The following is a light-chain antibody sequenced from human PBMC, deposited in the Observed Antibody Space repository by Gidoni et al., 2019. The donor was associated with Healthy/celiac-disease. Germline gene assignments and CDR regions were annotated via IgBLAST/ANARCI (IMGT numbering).Light chain of an antibody. CDR2: KDS. CDR1: ALPKQY. J-gene: IGLJ3*02. Sequence: SYALTQPPSVSVSPGQTARITCSGDALPKQYAYWYQQKPGQAPVLVIYKDSERPSGIPERFSGSSSGKTVTLTISGVQAEDEADYYCQTADSSGTPWVFGGGTKLTVL. CDR3: QTADSSGTPWV. V-gene: IGLV3-25*03.